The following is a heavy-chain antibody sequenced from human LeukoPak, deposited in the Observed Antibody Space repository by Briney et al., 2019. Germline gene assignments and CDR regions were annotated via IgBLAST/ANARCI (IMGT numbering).Heavy chain of an antibody. CDR1: GGSISSSSYY. CDR2: IYYSGST. V-gene: IGHV4-39*01. J-gene: IGHJ6*03. CDR3: ARSGYGYYYYYMDV. Sequence: SETLSLTCTVSGGSISSSSYYWGWIRQPPGKGLEWIGSIYYSGSTYYNPSLKSRVTISVGTSKNQFSLKLSSVTAADTAVYYCARSGYGYYYYYMDVWGKGTTVTISS. D-gene: IGHD5-12*01.